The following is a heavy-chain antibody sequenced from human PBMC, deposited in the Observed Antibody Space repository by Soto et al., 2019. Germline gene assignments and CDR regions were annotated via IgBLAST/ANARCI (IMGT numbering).Heavy chain of an antibody. V-gene: IGHV1-18*01. CDR2: ISPYNGRT. J-gene: IGHJ6*02. Sequence: QVHLVQSGSDVEKPGASVKVSCKASGYSFTSYGIGWVRQVPGQGPEWMRWISPYNGRTNYAQSVKGRVVMTTDISTNTVYLELRSLRSDDSAIYYCGRCRTDSYAMDVWGQGTTVTVSS. CDR1: GYSFTSYG. D-gene: IGHD5-18*01. CDR3: GRCRTDSYAMDV.